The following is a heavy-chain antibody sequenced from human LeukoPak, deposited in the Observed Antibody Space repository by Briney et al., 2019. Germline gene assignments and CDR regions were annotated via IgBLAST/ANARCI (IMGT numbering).Heavy chain of an antibody. CDR3: ARSIMGGGAFDY. Sequence: GGSLRLSCAASGFPFSSYWLNWVRQTPGKGLEWVANIKEDGSEKYHVDSVKGRFTISRDNSKSSLYLQMNSLRAEDTALYYCARSIMGGGAFDYWGQGTQVTVSS. J-gene: IGHJ4*02. V-gene: IGHV3-7*03. CDR1: GFPFSSYW. D-gene: IGHD3-10*01. CDR2: IKEDGSEK.